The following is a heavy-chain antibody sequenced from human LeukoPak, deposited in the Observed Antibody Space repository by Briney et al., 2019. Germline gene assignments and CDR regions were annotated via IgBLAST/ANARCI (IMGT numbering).Heavy chain of an antibody. CDR1: GGTFSSYA. V-gene: IGHV1-69*04. D-gene: IGHD2-2*02. CDR2: IIPIFGIA. CDR3: ASVPSYCSSTSCYTSYYYYGMDV. J-gene: IGHJ6*02. Sequence: ASVKVSCKASGGTFSSYAISWVRQAPGQGLEWMGRIIPIFGIANYAQKVQGRVTITADKSTSTAYMELSSLRSEDTAVYYCASVPSYCSSTSCYTSYYYYGMDVWGQGTTVTVSS.